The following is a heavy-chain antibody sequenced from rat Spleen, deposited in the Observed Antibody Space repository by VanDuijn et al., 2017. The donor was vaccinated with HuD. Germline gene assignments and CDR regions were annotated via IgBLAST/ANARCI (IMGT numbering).Heavy chain of an antibody. CDR2: ISYDGGST. Sequence: EVQLVESGGGLVQPGRSMKLSCAALGFTFSDYAVAWVRQAPTKGLEWVASISYDGGSTYYRDSVKGRFTISRDNAKSSLYLQMDSLRSEDTATYYYTTKLPGYRFDYWGQGVMVTVSS. J-gene: IGHJ2*01. CDR3: TTKLPGYRFDY. CDR1: GFTFSDYA. D-gene: IGHD1-4*01. V-gene: IGHV5-20*01.